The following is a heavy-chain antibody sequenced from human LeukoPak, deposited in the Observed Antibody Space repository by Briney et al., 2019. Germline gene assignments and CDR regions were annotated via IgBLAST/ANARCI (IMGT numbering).Heavy chain of an antibody. V-gene: IGHV1-69*13. Sequence: ASVKVSCKASGGTFSSYAISWVRQAPGQGLEWMGGIIPIFGTANYAQKFQGRVTITADESTSTAYRELSNLRSEDTAVYYCARDRSCIAAAHDAFDIWGQGTMVTVSS. CDR1: GGTFSSYA. D-gene: IGHD6-6*01. CDR2: IIPIFGTA. J-gene: IGHJ3*02. CDR3: ARDRSCIAAAHDAFDI.